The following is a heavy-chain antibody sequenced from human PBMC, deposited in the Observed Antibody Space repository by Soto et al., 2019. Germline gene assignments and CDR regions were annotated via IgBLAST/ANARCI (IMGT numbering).Heavy chain of an antibody. V-gene: IGHV4-39*01. CDR2: IYYGVSS. CDR1: GVSISSSSYY. CDR3: ARHASY. J-gene: IGHJ4*02. Sequence: SETLSLTCTVSGVSISSSSYYWGWFRHPPGKGLEWIGTIYYGVSSYSNPSLKSRVTISLDTSKNHFSLTLTSVTAADTAVYYCARHASYWGQGTLIIFSS.